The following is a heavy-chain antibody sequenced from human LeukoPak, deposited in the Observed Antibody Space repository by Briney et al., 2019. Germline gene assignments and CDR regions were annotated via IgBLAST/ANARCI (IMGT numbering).Heavy chain of an antibody. V-gene: IGHV3-23*01. J-gene: IGHJ4*02. CDR2: ISGSGGST. CDR3: AKDSVLWFGEFLGGDY. CDR1: GFTFSSYG. D-gene: IGHD3-10*01. Sequence: SGGSLRLSCAASGFTFSSYGMSWVRQAPGKGLEWVSAISGSGGSTYYADSVKGRFTISRDNSKNTLYLQMNSLRAEDTAVYYCAKDSVLWFGEFLGGDYWGQGTLVTVSS.